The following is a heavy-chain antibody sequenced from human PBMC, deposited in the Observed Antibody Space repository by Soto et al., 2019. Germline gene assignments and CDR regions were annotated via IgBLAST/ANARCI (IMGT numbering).Heavy chain of an antibody. V-gene: IGHV4-39*01. D-gene: IGHD3-22*01. CDR2: IYHTGNA. Sequence: SXTRSLTGSVSGDSISNSRFYWAWIRQPPGEGVEWIGSIYHTGNAYYNPSLKSRVTISVDTSKNQFSLKLTSVTAADAALYYCARDFFDSSDYTTNWFDPWGQGTLVTVSS. CDR1: GDSISNSRFY. J-gene: IGHJ5*02. CDR3: ARDFFDSSDYTTNWFDP.